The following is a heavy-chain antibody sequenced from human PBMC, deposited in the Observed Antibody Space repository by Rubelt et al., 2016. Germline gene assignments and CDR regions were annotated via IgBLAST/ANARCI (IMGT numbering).Heavy chain of an antibody. CDR3: ARVHRTAAGRPFDN. V-gene: IGHV4-39*07. J-gene: IGHJ4*02. CDR2: IYHSGST. Sequence: QLQLRESGPGLVKPSETLSLTCTVSGGSISSSSYYWGWIRQPPGKGLEWIGIIYHSGSTYYNPSLKRRITIIVDTSKNQFSLKLSSVTAADTAVYYCARVHRTAAGRPFDNWGQGILVAVSS. CDR1: GGSISSSSYY. D-gene: IGHD6-13*01.